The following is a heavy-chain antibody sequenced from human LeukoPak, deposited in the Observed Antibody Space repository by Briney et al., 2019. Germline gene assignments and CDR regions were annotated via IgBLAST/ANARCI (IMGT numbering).Heavy chain of an antibody. J-gene: IGHJ4*02. CDR3: ARTLYSSTGN. CDR1: GYTFTGYY. D-gene: IGHD2-2*01. CDR2: INPNSGGT. V-gene: IGHV1-2*06. Sequence: ASVKVSCKASGYTFTGYYMHWVRQAPGQGLEWMGRINPNSGGTNYAQKFQGRVTMTRNTSISTAYMELSSLRSEDTAVYYCARTLYSSTGNWGQGTLVTVSS.